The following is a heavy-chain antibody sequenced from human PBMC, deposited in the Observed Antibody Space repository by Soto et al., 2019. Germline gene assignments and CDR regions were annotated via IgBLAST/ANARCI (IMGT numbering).Heavy chain of an antibody. J-gene: IGHJ5*02. Sequence: QLQLQESGPGLVKPSETLSLTCTVSGGSISSSSYYWGWIRQPPGKGLEWIGSIYYSGSTYYNPSLKSRVTISVATSKNQFSLKLSSVTAADTAVYYCATHHQWLVRGRPFPYAWFDPWGQGTLVTVSS. CDR1: GGSISSSSYY. CDR3: ATHHQWLVRGRPFPYAWFDP. D-gene: IGHD6-19*01. CDR2: IYYSGST. V-gene: IGHV4-39*01.